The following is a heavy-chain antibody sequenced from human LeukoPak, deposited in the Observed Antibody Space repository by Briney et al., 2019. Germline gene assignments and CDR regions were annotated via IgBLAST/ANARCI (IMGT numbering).Heavy chain of an antibody. J-gene: IGHJ4*02. D-gene: IGHD2-15*01. Sequence: SETLSLTCAVSGGSISSYYWSWIRQPPGKGLEWIGYIYYSGSTNYNPSLKSRVTISVDTSKNQFSLKLSSVTAADTAVYYCARVSGYCSGGSCYSEFYFDYWGQGTLVTVSS. V-gene: IGHV4-59*01. CDR1: GGSISSYY. CDR2: IYYSGST. CDR3: ARVSGYCSGGSCYSEFYFDY.